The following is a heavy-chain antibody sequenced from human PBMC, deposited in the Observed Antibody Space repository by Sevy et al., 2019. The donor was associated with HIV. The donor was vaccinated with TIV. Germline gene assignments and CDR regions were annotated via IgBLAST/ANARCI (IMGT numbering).Heavy chain of an antibody. CDR3: VAYCSGGSCYSDFDY. J-gene: IGHJ4*02. D-gene: IGHD2-15*01. Sequence: SETLSLTCTVSGGSISSGDYYWSWIRQPPGKGLEWSAYIYYSGSTYYNPSLKSRVTISVDTSKNQFSLKLSSVTAADTAVYYCVAYCSGGSCYSDFDYWGQGTLVTVSS. CDR1: GGSISSGDYY. CDR2: IYYSGST. V-gene: IGHV4-30-4*01.